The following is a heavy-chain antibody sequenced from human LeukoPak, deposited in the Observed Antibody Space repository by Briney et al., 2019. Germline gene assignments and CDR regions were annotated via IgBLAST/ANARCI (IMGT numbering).Heavy chain of an antibody. CDR3: ARSSGYMSY. D-gene: IGHD3-22*01. V-gene: IGHV4-38-2*02. CDR2: IYHSGST. J-gene: IGHJ4*02. CDR1: HYSISSNYY. Sequence: SETLSLTCTVSHYSISSNYYWGWIRQPPGKGLEWIGSIYHSGSTYYNPSLKSRVTISVDTSKNQFSLKLTSVTAADTAVYYCARSSGYMSYWGQGTLVSVSS.